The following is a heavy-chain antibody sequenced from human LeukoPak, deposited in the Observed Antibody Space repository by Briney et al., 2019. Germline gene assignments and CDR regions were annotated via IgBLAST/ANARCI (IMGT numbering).Heavy chain of an antibody. D-gene: IGHD5-24*01. V-gene: IGHV4-59*01. CDR2: IYYSGST. J-gene: IGHJ5*02. CDR3: ARLRGYNYWWFDP. Sequence: PSETLSLTCTVSGGSISSYYWSWIRQPPGKGLEWVGYIYYSGSTNYNPSLKSRVTISVDTSKNQFSLKLSSVTAADTAVYYCARLRGYNYWWFDPWRQGTLVTVSS. CDR1: GGSISSYY.